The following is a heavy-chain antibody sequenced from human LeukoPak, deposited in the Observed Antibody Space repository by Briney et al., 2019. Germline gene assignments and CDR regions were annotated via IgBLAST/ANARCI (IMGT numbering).Heavy chain of an antibody. J-gene: IGHJ4*02. Sequence: GGSLRLSCAASGFTFSSYGMHWVRQAPGKGLEWVAVISYDGSNKYYADSVKGRFTISRDNSKNTLYLQMNSLRAEDTAVYYCAREGLDYYDSSGYLSFDYWGQGTLVTVSS. CDR2: ISYDGSNK. CDR3: AREGLDYYDSSGYLSFDY. D-gene: IGHD3-22*01. CDR1: GFTFSSYG. V-gene: IGHV3-30*03.